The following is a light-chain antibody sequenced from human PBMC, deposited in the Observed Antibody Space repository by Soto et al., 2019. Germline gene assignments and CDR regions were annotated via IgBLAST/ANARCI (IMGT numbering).Light chain of an antibody. Sequence: VWTHIPPSLPVLLGQQASFSSRPSQSLSYSDRNTYLNWFQQRPGQAPRRLIYEVSSRDSGIPDRFSGSGSGTDFTLNISRVEAEDVVVYYCIQYTHSPRTFGQGTKVDIK. J-gene: IGKJ1*01. CDR2: EVS. V-gene: IGKV2-30*01. CDR3: IQYTHSPRT. CDR1: QSLSYSDRNTY.